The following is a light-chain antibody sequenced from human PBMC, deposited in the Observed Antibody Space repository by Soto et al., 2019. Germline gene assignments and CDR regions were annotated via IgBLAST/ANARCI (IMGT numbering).Light chain of an antibody. Sequence: QPVLTQSPSASASLGASVKLTCTLSSGHSSYAIAWHQQQPEKGPRYLMKLNSDGSHSKGDGIPDRFSGSSSGAERYLSISSLQSEDEADYYCQSYDNNIVVFGGGTKLTVL. CDR3: QSYDNNIVV. CDR1: SGHSSYA. CDR2: LNSDGSH. J-gene: IGLJ2*01. V-gene: IGLV4-69*01.